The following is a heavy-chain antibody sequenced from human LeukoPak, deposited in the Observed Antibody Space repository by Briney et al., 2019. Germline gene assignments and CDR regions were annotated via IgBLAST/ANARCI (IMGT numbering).Heavy chain of an antibody. CDR2: INHSGST. CDR1: GFTFSSYA. Sequence: GSLRLSCAASGFTFSSYAMNWVRQPPGKGLEWIGEINHSGSTNYNPSLKSRVTISVDTSKNQFSLKLSSVTAADTAVYYCARITRITIFGVVTRYDYYYGMDVWGQGTTVTVSS. D-gene: IGHD3-3*01. V-gene: IGHV4-34*01. CDR3: ARITRITIFGVVTRYDYYYGMDV. J-gene: IGHJ6*02.